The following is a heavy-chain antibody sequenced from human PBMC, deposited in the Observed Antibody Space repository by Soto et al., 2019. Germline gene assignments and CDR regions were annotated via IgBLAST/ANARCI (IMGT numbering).Heavy chain of an antibody. CDR1: GFTFSSYG. V-gene: IGHV3-33*01. CDR3: ARGMGYSDYAEWGFGMDV. D-gene: IGHD4-17*01. J-gene: IGHJ6*02. CDR2: IWYDGSNK. Sequence: QVQLVESGGGVVQPGRSLRLSCAASGFTFSSYGMHWVRQAPGKGLEWVAVIWYDGSNKYYADSVKGRFTISRDNSKNTLYLQMNSLRAEDTAVYYCARGMGYSDYAEWGFGMDVWGQGTTVTVSS.